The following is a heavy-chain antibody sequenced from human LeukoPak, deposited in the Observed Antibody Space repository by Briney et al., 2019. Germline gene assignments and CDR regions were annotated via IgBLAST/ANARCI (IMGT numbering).Heavy chain of an antibody. Sequence: ASVKVSCKASGYTFTSYYMNWVRQAPGQGLEWMGIINPSGGSTSYAQKFQGRVTMTRDTSTSTVYMELSSLRSEDTAVYYCASYVWPDDAFDIWGQGTMVTVSS. CDR2: INPSGGST. D-gene: IGHD2-8*01. V-gene: IGHV1-46*01. CDR3: ASYVWPDDAFDI. J-gene: IGHJ3*02. CDR1: GYTFTSYY.